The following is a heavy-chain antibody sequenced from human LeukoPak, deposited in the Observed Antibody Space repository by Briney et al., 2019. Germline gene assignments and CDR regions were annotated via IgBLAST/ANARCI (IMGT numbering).Heavy chain of an antibody. CDR1: GGSISSSSYY. CDR3: ARDGGSGYYYYYMDV. CDR2: IYYSGST. J-gene: IGHJ6*03. D-gene: IGHD1-14*01. Sequence: PSETLSLTCTVSGGSISSSSYYWGWIRQPPGKGLEWIGSIYYSGSTYYNPSLKSRVTISVDTSKNQFSLKLSSVTAADTAVYYCARDGGSGYYYYYMDVWGKGTTVTISS. V-gene: IGHV4-39*07.